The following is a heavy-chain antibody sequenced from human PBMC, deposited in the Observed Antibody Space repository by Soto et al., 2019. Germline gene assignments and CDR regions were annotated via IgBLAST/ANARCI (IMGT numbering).Heavy chain of an antibody. CDR2: IRSKAYGGTT. Sequence: GGSLRLSCTASGFTFGDYAMSWFRQAPGKGLEWVGFIRSKAYGGTTEYAASVKGRFTISRDDSKSIAYLQMNSLKTEDTAVYYCTRDRRYYGSGTSGVYYYYYMDVWGKGTTVTVSS. J-gene: IGHJ6*03. V-gene: IGHV3-49*03. D-gene: IGHD3-10*01. CDR3: TRDRRYYGSGTSGVYYYYYMDV. CDR1: GFTFGDYA.